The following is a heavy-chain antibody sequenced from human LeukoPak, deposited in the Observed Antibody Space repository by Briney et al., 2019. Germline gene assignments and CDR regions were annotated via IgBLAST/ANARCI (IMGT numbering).Heavy chain of an antibody. J-gene: IGHJ4*02. Sequence: ASVKVSCKASGYTFTGYYMHWVRQAPGQGLEWMGWINPNSGGTNYAQKFQGRVTMTRDTSISTAYMELSRLRSDDTAVYYCARAGMVRGVFPGYWGQGTLVTVSS. CDR3: ARAGMVRGVFPGY. CDR1: GYTFTGYY. D-gene: IGHD3-10*01. CDR2: INPNSGGT. V-gene: IGHV1-2*02.